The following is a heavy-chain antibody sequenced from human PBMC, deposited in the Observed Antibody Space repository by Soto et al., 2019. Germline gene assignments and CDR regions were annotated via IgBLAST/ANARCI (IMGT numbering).Heavy chain of an antibody. CDR3: AKVASYCSGGSCYPPDYYYYGMDV. J-gene: IGHJ6*02. CDR2: ISYDGSSK. D-gene: IGHD2-15*01. V-gene: IGHV3-30*18. Sequence: PGGSLRLSCAASGFTFSSYGMHWVRQAPGKGLEWVAVISYDGSSKYYADSVKGRFTISRDNSKNTLYLQMNSLRAEDTAVYYCAKVASYCSGGSCYPPDYYYYGMDVWGQGTTVTVSS. CDR1: GFTFSSYG.